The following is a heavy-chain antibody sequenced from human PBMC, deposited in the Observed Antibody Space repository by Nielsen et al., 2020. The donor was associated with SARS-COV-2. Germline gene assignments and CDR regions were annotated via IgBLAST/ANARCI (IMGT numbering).Heavy chain of an antibody. CDR3: ARVRGSCSSSTCPMDY. CDR2: IIASFGTE. V-gene: IGHV1-69*13. Sequence: SVKVSCKASGDTFRSHAISWVRQAPGQGLEWMGGIIASFGTEIYAQKLQGRITITADELTNTVYMELYSLRSEDTAVFYCARVRGSCSSSTCPMDYWGQGTLVTVSS. J-gene: IGHJ4*02. CDR1: GDTFRSHA. D-gene: IGHD2-2*01.